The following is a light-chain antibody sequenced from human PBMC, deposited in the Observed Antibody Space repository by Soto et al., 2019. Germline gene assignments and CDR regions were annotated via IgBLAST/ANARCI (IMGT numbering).Light chain of an antibody. V-gene: IGLV2-14*01. CDR2: EVT. Sequence: QSALTQPASVSVSPGQSSTISCSGTSSDVGGYNYVSWYQQHPGKAPKLMMYEVTNRPSGVSDRCSGSKSGNTDSLTISGLEAEDEADYFCSSYTSSTTLIFGGGT. CDR3: SSYTSSTTLI. CDR1: SSDVGGYNY. J-gene: IGLJ2*01.